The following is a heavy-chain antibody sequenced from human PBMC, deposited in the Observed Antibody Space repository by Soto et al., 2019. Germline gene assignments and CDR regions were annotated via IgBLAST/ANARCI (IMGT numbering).Heavy chain of an antibody. Sequence: QVQLVESGGGVVQPGRSLRLSCAASGFIFSTYGMHWVHQAPGKGLEWVAVIWYDGSNKYYADSVKGRFTISRDNSKNTLYLQMNSLRAEDTAVYYCARDTTRAMVRIYYGMDVWGQGTTVTVSS. V-gene: IGHV3-33*01. J-gene: IGHJ6*02. CDR3: ARDTTRAMVRIYYGMDV. CDR1: GFIFSTYG. D-gene: IGHD3-10*01. CDR2: IWYDGSNK.